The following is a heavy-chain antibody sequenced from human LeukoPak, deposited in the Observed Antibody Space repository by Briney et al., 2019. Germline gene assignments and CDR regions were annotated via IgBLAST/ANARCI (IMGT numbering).Heavy chain of an antibody. J-gene: IGHJ6*02. V-gene: IGHV3-74*01. Sequence: GGSLRLSCAASGFTFSSYWMHWVRQAPGKGLVWVSRINSDGSSTSYVDSVKGRFTISRDNAKNTLYLQMNSLRAEDTAVYYCARLLYYYYGMDVWGQGTTVTVSS. CDR1: GFTFSSYW. CDR3: ARLLYYYYGMDV. CDR2: INSDGSST.